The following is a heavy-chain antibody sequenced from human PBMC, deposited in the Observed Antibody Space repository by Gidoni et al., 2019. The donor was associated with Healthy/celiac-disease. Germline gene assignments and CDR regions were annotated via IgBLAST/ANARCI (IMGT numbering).Heavy chain of an antibody. CDR2: IYYRWRT. J-gene: IGHJ3*02. Sequence: HVQLQESGPGLVKPSETLSLTFTVSGGSVSSGSYYWSWIRQPHGKGLEWIGYIYYRWRTNYNPSLKSRVTISVDTSKNQFSLKLSSVTAADTAVYYCAREADGYNWRLGAFDIWGQGTMVTVSS. D-gene: IGHD5-12*01. CDR3: AREADGYNWRLGAFDI. CDR1: GGSVSSGSYY. V-gene: IGHV4-61*01.